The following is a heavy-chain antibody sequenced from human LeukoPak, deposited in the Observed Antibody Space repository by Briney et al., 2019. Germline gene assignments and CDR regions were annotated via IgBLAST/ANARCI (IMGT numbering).Heavy chain of an antibody. CDR2: IKPDGSEG. V-gene: IGHV3-7*01. Sequence: GGSLRLSCAASGFSFNPFWMSWVRQAPGKDLEWVANIKPDGSEGFYADSVRGRFSISRDNTKNSLYLQMNSLGAEDTAVYYCARDVVVVPAAIHYGMDVWGQGTTVTVSS. CDR3: ARDVVVVPAAIHYGMDV. CDR1: GFSFNPFW. J-gene: IGHJ6*02. D-gene: IGHD2-2*01.